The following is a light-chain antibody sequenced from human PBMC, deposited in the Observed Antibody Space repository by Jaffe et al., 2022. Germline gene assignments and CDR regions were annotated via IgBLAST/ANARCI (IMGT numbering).Light chain of an antibody. J-gene: IGLJ3*02. CDR2: DVV. CDR3: CSYVGSYTKV. V-gene: IGLV2-11*01. CDR1: SSDVGGYNY. Sequence: QSALTQPRSVSGSPGQSVTISCTGTSSDVGGYNYVSWYQQHPGKAPKLIISDVVKRPSGVPDRFSGSKSGNTASLTISGLQAEDEADYYCCSYVGSYTKVFGGGTKLTVL.